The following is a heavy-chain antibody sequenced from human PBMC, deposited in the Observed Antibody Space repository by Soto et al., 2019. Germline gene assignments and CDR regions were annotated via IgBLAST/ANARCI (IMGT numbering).Heavy chain of an antibody. CDR1: GGSISGYY. CDR2: IYSSGSS. CDR3: ARHYGSGSYPLDY. D-gene: IGHD3-10*01. V-gene: IGHV4-59*08. Sequence: SETLSLTCTVSGGSISGYYWGWIRQPPGRGLEYIGYIYSSGSSNYNPSLKSRVTMSVDTSKNQLSLKLNSVTDADTAVYYCARHYGSGSYPLDYWGRGTLVTAPQ. J-gene: IGHJ4*02.